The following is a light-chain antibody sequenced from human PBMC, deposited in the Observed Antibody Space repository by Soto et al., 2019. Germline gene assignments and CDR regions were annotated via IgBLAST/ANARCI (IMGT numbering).Light chain of an antibody. Sequence: QSVLTQPPSVSATPGQKVTISCSGSSSNIGNNYVSWYQQFPGAAPKLLIYDNYWRPSGIPDRFSASKSGTSATLGITGPQTGYEADYYCATWDSSLSAVVVGGGTKLPVL. CDR1: SSNIGNNY. CDR3: ATWDSSLSAVV. CDR2: DNY. J-gene: IGLJ2*01. V-gene: IGLV1-51*01.